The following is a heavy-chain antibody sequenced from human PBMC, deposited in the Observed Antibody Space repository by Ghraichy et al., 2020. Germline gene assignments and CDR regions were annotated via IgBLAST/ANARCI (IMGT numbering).Heavy chain of an antibody. CDR3: AKDFKYQLLSSMDV. CDR1: GFTFDDYA. D-gene: IGHD2-2*01. J-gene: IGHJ6*02. Sequence: GGSLRLSCAASGFTFDDYAMHWVRQAPGKGLEWVSGISWNSGSIGYADSVKGRFTISRDNAKNSLYLQMNSLRAEDTALYYCAKDFKYQLLSSMDVWGQGTTVTVSS. CDR2: ISWNSGSI. V-gene: IGHV3-9*01.